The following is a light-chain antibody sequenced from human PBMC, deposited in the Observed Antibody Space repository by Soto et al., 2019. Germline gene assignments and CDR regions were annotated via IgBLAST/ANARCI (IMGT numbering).Light chain of an antibody. J-gene: IGLJ1*01. CDR1: SSSIGSNY. CDR3: GTWDNSLRAGV. CDR2: ENN. Sequence: QPVLTQPPSVSAAPGQKVTISCSGSSSSIGSNYVTWFQQLPGTAPKLLISENNKRPSGIPDRFSGSKSGTSVSLDITRLQTGAEAHDYRGTWDNSLRAGVFGTG. V-gene: IGLV1-51*02.